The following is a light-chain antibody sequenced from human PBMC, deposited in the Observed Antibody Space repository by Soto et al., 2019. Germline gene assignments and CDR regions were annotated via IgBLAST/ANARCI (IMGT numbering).Light chain of an antibody. CDR1: QSVSSN. V-gene: IGKV3-15*01. J-gene: IGKJ4*01. CDR3: QQYNNWPWLT. CDR2: GAS. Sequence: EIVMTQSPATLSVSPGERATLSSRASQSVSSNLAWFQQKPGQAPRLLIYGASTRATDIPARFSGSGSGTEFTLTISSLQSEDLAVYYCQQYNNWPWLTFGGGTKVDIK.